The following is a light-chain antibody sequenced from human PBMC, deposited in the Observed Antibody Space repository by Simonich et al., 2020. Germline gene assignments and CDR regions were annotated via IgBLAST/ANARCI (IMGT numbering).Light chain of an antibody. CDR2: DVS. V-gene: IGLV2-14*02. CDR1: SSDVGSYNL. CDR3: SSYTSSSIVV. J-gene: IGLJ2*01. Sequence: QSALTQPASVSGSPGQSLTISCTGTSSDVGSYNLVSWYQQHPGKAPKLMIYDVSKRPSGVSNRVSGSKSGNTASLTISGLQAEDEADYYCSSYTSSSIVVFGGGTKLTVL.